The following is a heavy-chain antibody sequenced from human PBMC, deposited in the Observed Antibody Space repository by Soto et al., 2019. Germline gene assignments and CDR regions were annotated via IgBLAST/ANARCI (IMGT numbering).Heavy chain of an antibody. CDR3: ARDKITGLFDY. V-gene: IGHV4-34*01. Sequence: QVQLQQWGAGLLKPSETLSLTCAVYGGSFSGYYWTWVRQPPGTGLEWIGEINHSGSTNYNPSLNTRVTISVDPSMNQFSLTLTSVTAVDTAVYYCARDKITGLFDYWGQGTLFTVSS. CDR2: INHSGST. CDR1: GGSFSGYY. D-gene: IGHD1-1*01. J-gene: IGHJ4*02.